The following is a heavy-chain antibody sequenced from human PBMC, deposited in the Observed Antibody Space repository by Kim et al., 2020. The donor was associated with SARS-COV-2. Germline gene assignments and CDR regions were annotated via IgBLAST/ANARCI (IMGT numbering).Heavy chain of an antibody. Sequence: SETLSLTCAVYGGSFSGYYWSWIRQPPGKGLEWIGEINHSGSTNYNPSLKSRVTISVDTSKNQFSLKLSSVTAADTAVYYCATRTYYDFWSGYSYFDYWGQGTLVTVSS. D-gene: IGHD3-3*01. CDR2: INHSGST. CDR3: ATRTYYDFWSGYSYFDY. J-gene: IGHJ4*02. V-gene: IGHV4-34*01. CDR1: GGSFSGYY.